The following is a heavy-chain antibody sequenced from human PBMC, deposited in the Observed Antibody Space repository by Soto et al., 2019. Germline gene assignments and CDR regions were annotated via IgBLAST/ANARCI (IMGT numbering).Heavy chain of an antibody. CDR3: AGQWSAGYGAFDP. D-gene: IGHD3-9*01. Sequence: QVQLQESGPGLVKPSGTLSLTCAVSGGSVNNDKWWSWVRQPPGKGLEWIGEIHSSGITNYNPSLKSRASIFVDEFKNQFSVKLTSVTAADTAVYFCAGQWSAGYGAFDPWGQGTLVTVSS. CDR2: IHSSGIT. J-gene: IGHJ5*02. V-gene: IGHV4-4*02. CDR1: GGSVNNDKW.